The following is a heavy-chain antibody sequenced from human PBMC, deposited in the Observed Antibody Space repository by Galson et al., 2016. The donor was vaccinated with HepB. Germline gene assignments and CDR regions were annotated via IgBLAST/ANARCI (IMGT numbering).Heavy chain of an antibody. Sequence: SLRLSCAASGFTVSSNYMSWVRQAPGKGLEWVSVIYSGGSTYYADSVKGRFTISIDNSKNTLYLQMNSLRAEDTAVYYCARGPLTVNTYCCWFDPWGQGTLVTVSS. J-gene: IGHJ5*02. CDR3: ARGPLTVNTYCCWFDP. D-gene: IGHD4-17*01. CDR1: GFTVSSNY. CDR2: IYSGGST. V-gene: IGHV3-53*05.